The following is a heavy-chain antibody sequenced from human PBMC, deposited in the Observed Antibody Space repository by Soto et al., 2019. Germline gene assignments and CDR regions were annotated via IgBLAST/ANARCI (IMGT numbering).Heavy chain of an antibody. J-gene: IGHJ4*02. D-gene: IGHD7-27*01. CDR1: GFSFSTNH. CDR2: ISSNGVST. CDR3: ANDLNWGGGDY. Sequence: EVQLLESGGGLVQPGGSLRLSCVASGFSFSTNHMSWVRQAPGKGLDWVSTISSNGVSTYFADSVKGRFTISRDNSMNTLYLQMNRLRAEDKSLYFCANDLNWGGGDYWGPGTLVTVSA. V-gene: IGHV3-23*01.